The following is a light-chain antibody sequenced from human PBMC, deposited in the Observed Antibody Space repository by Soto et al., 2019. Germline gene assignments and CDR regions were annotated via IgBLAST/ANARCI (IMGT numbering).Light chain of an antibody. V-gene: IGKV1-5*03. CDR1: QSISRW. J-gene: IGKJ4*01. CDR3: QQYSSSSVT. CDR2: GAS. Sequence: DIQMTQSPSTPASVGDRVTITCRASQSISRWLAWYQQKPGKAPKLLIYGASSLESGVPSRFSGSGSGAEFTLTISSLLPDDFATYYCQQYSSSSVTFGGGTKVEI.